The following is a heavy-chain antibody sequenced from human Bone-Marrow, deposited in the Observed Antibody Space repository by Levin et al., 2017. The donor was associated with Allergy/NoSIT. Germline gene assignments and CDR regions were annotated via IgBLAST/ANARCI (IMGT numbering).Heavy chain of an antibody. Sequence: GASVKVSCKASGGTFSSYAISWVRQAPGQGLEWMGRIIPILGIANYAQKFQGRVTITADKSTSTAYMELSSLRSEDTAVYYCAREGGSTSSQAPTYNWFDPWGQGTLVTVSS. J-gene: IGHJ5*02. CDR1: GGTFSSYA. V-gene: IGHV1-69*04. D-gene: IGHD2-2*01. CDR3: AREGGSTSSQAPTYNWFDP. CDR2: IIPILGIA.